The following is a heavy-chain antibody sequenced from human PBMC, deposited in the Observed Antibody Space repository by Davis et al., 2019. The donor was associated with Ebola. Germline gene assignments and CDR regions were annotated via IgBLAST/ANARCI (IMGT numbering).Heavy chain of an antibody. Sequence: PGGSLRLSCAASGFTLSTGLTFSTYAMHWVRQAPGKGLEWVAVISSDGNNKHYADSVKGRFTISRDISKNTLYLQMNSLRPEDTAVYYCARDRGILRLVGDYYFDNWGQGTLVTVSS. CDR3: ARDRGILRLVGDYYFDN. D-gene: IGHD3-10*01. CDR1: GFTLSTGLTFSTYA. CDR2: ISSDGNNK. J-gene: IGHJ4*02. V-gene: IGHV3-30-3*01.